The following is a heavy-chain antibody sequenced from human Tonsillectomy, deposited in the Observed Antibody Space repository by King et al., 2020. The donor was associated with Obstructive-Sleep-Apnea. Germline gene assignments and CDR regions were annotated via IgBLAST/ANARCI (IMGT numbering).Heavy chain of an antibody. CDR3: AKESDLWFGELLSPNFGY. J-gene: IGHJ4*02. D-gene: IGHD3-10*01. CDR2: IWYDGRNK. Sequence: VQLVESGGGVVQPGRSLRLSCAASGFTFSSYGMHWVRQAPGKGLEWVAVIWYDGRNKYYADSVKGRFTISRDNSKNTLYLQMNGLRAEDTAVYYCAKESDLWFGELLSPNFGYWGQGTLVTVSS. CDR1: GFTFSSYG. V-gene: IGHV3-33*06.